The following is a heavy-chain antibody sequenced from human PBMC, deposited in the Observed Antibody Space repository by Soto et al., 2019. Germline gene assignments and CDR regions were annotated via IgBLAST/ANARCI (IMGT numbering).Heavy chain of an antibody. Sequence: GGSLRLSCAASGFTFSSYGMHWVRQAPGKGLEWVAVISYDGSNKYYADSVKGRFTISRDNSKNTLYLQMNSLRAEDTAVYYCAKDPAPYMIVVSWLDPWGQGTLVTVSS. CDR1: GFTFSSYG. CDR2: ISYDGSNK. D-gene: IGHD3-22*01. V-gene: IGHV3-30*18. CDR3: AKDPAPYMIVVSWLDP. J-gene: IGHJ5*02.